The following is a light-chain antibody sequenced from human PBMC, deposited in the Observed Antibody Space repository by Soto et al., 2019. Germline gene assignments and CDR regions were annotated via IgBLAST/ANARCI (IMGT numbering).Light chain of an antibody. CDR3: QQYNSYSSST. Sequence: DIQMTQSPSTLSASVGDRVTITCRASQSISSWLAWDQQKPGKAPKILIYDASGLESGVPSRFSGSGSGTEFTLTISSLQPDDFATYYCQQYNSYSSSTFGQGTKLEIK. J-gene: IGKJ2*01. CDR2: DAS. CDR1: QSISSW. V-gene: IGKV1-5*01.